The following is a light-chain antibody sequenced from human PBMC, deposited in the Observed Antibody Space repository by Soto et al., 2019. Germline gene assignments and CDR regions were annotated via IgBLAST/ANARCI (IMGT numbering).Light chain of an antibody. CDR1: SSDVGGYNY. CDR3: SSYTSNNSPVV. J-gene: IGLJ2*01. CDR2: DVS. Sequence: QSALTQPASVSGSPGQSITFSCTGTSSDVGGYNYVSWYQQHPGKAPKLMIYDVSNRPSGVSNRFSGSKSGNTASLTISGLQAEDEADYYCSSYTSNNSPVVFGGGTKVTVL. V-gene: IGLV2-14*01.